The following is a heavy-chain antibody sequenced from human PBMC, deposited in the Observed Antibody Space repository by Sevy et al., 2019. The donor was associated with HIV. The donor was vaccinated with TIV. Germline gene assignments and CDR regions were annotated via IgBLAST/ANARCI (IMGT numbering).Heavy chain of an antibody. CDR3: TNRGIVIITGFDY. J-gene: IGHJ4*02. D-gene: IGHD1-20*01. CDR1: GVIFNSHA. Sequence: GGSLRLSCAASGVIFNSHAMSSVRQAPGKGLEWVSTISGSGGYTYYSDSVKGRFSISRDNSKNTVYLQMNSLRAEDTAVYYCTNRGIVIITGFDYWGQGTLVTVSS. V-gene: IGHV3-23*01. CDR2: ISGSGGYT.